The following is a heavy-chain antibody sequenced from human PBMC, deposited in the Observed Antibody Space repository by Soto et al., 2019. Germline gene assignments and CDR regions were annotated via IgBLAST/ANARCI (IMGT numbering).Heavy chain of an antibody. D-gene: IGHD1-26*01. CDR2: ISSSSSYI. J-gene: IGHJ6*02. Sequence: GGSLRLSCAASGFTFSRYSMNWVRQAPGKGLEWVSSISSSSSYIYYADSVKGRFTISRDNAKNSLYLQMNSLRAEDTAVYYCARDPSGSYYDYYYGMDVWGQGATVTVSS. V-gene: IGHV3-21*01. CDR1: GFTFSRYS. CDR3: ARDPSGSYYDYYYGMDV.